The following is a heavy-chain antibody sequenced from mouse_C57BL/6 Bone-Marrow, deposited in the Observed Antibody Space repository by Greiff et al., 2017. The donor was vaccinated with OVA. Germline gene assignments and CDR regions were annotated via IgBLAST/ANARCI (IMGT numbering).Heavy chain of an antibody. D-gene: IGHD1-1*01. CDR1: GYTFTSYW. CDR2: IHPNSGST. CDR3: AREGITTVVAPVDY. V-gene: IGHV1-64*01. J-gene: IGHJ2*01. Sequence: QVQLQQPGAELVKPGASVKLSCKASGYTFTSYWMHWVKQRPGQGLEWIGMIHPNSGSTNYNEKFKSKATLTVDKSSSTAYMQLSSLTSEDSAVYYCAREGITTVVAPVDYWGQGTTLTVSS.